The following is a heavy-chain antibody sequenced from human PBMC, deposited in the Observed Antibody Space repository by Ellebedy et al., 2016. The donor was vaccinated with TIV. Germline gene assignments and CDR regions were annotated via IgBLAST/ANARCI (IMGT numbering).Heavy chain of an antibody. CDR3: ARGCGGGSRGVAYYYGMDV. D-gene: IGHD3-16*01. J-gene: IGHJ6*02. CDR2: IYSGGST. V-gene: IGHV3-66*01. CDR1: GFTVSSNY. Sequence: GESLKISCAASGFTVSSNYMSWVRQAPGKGLEWVSGIYSGGSTYYADSVKGRFTISRDNSKNTLYLQMNTLRAEDTAGNYCARGCGGGSRGVAYYYGMDVWGQGTTVTVSS.